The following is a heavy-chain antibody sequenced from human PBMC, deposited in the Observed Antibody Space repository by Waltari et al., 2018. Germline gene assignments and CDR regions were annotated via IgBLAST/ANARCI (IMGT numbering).Heavy chain of an antibody. D-gene: IGHD2-21*01. CDR1: GYVSTRQY. V-gene: IGHV1-46*01. CDR2: IYPFDGRK. Sequence: QVTQAQFGSAVKQPGSPGRLSCKASGYVSTRQYLNSGRQVPEQGLEWIGIIYPFDGRKVYAQNFQGRVAMTKNTSTSTIDLEVNRLRSDNTAVYYCARGGPRPLKHCEKGFDVWGQGTLLTVSS. CDR3: ARGGPRPLKHCEKGFDV. J-gene: IGHJ3*01.